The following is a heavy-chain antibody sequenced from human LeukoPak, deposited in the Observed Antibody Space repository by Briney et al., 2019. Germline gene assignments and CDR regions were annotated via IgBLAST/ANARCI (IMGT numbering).Heavy chain of an antibody. D-gene: IGHD3-10*01. CDR1: GYTLTELS. V-gene: IGHV1-24*01. J-gene: IGHJ4*02. Sequence: GASVKVSCKVSGYTLTELSMHWVRRAPGKGLEWMGGFDPEDGETIYAQKFQGRVTMTEDTSTDTAYMELSSLRSEDTAVYYCATAGAYGSGSEVTFDYWGQGTLVTVSS. CDR3: ATAGAYGSGSEVTFDY. CDR2: FDPEDGET.